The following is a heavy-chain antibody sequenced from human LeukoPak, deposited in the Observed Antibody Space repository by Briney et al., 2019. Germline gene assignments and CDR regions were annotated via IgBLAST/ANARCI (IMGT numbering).Heavy chain of an antibody. CDR3: ATLSWYIVTAAFDI. Sequence: KPSETLSLTCTVSGGSITSSNYYWGWIRQPPGKGLEWIGNMYYGGSTHYNPSLKSRVTISVDTSKNQFSLKLNSVTAADTAVYYCATLSWYIVTAAFDIWGQGTFVTVSS. D-gene: IGHD5-12*01. J-gene: IGHJ3*02. CDR1: GGSITSSNYY. V-gene: IGHV4-39*07. CDR2: MYYGGST.